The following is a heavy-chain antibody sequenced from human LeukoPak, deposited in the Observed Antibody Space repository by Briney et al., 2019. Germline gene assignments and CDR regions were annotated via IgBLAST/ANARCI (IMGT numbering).Heavy chain of an antibody. D-gene: IGHD6-13*01. J-gene: IGHJ4*02. CDR1: DFTFSDFW. Sequence: PGGSLRLSCAASDFTFSDFWMAWVRQAPGKGPEWVANINQDGSEKRYVDSVKGRFTISRDNAKNSLFLQMNSLRVEDTAVFYCARDGFVGAADYWGQGTLVTVSS. V-gene: IGHV3-7*01. CDR2: INQDGSEK. CDR3: ARDGFVGAADY.